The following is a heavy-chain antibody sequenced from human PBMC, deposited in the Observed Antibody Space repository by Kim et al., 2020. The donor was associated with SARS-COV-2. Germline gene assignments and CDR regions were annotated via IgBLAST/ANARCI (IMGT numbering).Heavy chain of an antibody. CDR2: IDPSDSYT. CDR3: ARGYYDSSEGTALDY. Sequence: GESLKISCQGSGFSFTDHWISWVRQMPGKGLEWMGRIDPSDSYTNNSPSFQGHVTISVDKSISTAYLQWSSLKTSDTAIYYCARGYYDSSEGTALDYWGQGTLVTVSS. J-gene: IGHJ4*02. V-gene: IGHV5-10-1*01. CDR1: GFSFTDHW. D-gene: IGHD3-16*01.